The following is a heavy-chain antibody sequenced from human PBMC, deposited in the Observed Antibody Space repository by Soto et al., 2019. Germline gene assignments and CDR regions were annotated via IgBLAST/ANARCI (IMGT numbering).Heavy chain of an antibody. Sequence: SETLSLTCTVSGASISGFYWSWIRKSAGKGLEWIGRIYATGTTDYNPSLKSRVMMSVDTSRKQFSLKLRSVTAADTAVYYCVRDGTKTLRDWFDPWGQGISVTVSS. CDR3: VRDGTKTLRDWFDP. D-gene: IGHD1-1*01. CDR1: GASISGFY. CDR2: IYATGTT. V-gene: IGHV4-4*07. J-gene: IGHJ5*02.